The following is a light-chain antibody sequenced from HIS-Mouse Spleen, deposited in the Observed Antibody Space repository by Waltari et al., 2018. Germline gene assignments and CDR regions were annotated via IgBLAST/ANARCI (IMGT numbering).Light chain of an antibody. Sequence: EIVMTQSPATLSVSPGERATLSCRASQSVSSTLAWYQQKPGQAPRLLISGASTRATGIPARFSGSGSGTEFTLTISSMQSEAFAVYYCQQYNNWPPLTFGGGTKVEIK. CDR1: QSVSST. CDR2: GAS. J-gene: IGKJ4*01. CDR3: QQYNNWPPLT. V-gene: IGKV3-15*01.